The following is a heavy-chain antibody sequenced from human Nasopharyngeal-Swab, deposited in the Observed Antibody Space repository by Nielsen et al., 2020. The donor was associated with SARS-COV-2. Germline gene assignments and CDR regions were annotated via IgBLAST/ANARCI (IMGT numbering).Heavy chain of an antibody. J-gene: IGHJ6*02. Sequence: GWSLRLACAASGFTFNNYNFNGVRQAPGKGKEGVSSISSSSSYIYYADSVKGRFTISRDNAKNSLYLQMNSLRAEDTAVYYCARDGLDYDFWSAYFMDVWGQGTTVTVSS. CDR3: ARDGLDYDFWSAYFMDV. D-gene: IGHD3-3*01. CDR2: ISSSSSYI. CDR1: GFTFNNYN. V-gene: IGHV3-21*01.